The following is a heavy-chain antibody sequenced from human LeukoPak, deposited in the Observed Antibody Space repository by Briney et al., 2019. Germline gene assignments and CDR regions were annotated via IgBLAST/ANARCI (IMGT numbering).Heavy chain of an antibody. CDR2: INHSGST. CDR3: VRVKGNYDFWSGYFLAGDFQH. Sequence: SETLSLTCAVYGGSFSGYYWSWIRQPPGKGLEWIGEINHSGSTNYNPSLKSRVTVSVDTSKNQFSLKLSSVTAADTAVYYCVRVKGNYDFWSGYFLAGDFQHWGQGTLVIVSS. V-gene: IGHV4-34*01. J-gene: IGHJ1*01. D-gene: IGHD3-3*01. CDR1: GGSFSGYY.